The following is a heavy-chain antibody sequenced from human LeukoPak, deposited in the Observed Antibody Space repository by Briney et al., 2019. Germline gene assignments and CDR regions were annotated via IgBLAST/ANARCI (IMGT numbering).Heavy chain of an antibody. CDR2: IYYSGST. CDR3: ARGNVDYFDY. CDR1: GGSISSSSYY. D-gene: IGHD2-21*01. V-gene: IGHV4-39*01. Sequence: PSETLSLTCTVSGGSISSSSYYWGWIRQPPGKGLEWIGSIYYSGSTYYNPSLKSRVTIPIDTSKKQFSLKLSSVTAADTAVYYCARGNVDYFDYWGQGTLVTVSS. J-gene: IGHJ4*02.